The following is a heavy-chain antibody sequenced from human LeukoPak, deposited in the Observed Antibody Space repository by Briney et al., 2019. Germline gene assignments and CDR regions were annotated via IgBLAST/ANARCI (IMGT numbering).Heavy chain of an antibody. V-gene: IGHV3-33*01. CDR3: AREVSSSSWALPYYYYGMDV. D-gene: IGHD6-13*01. CDR2: IWYDGSNK. Sequence: GGSLGLSCAASGFTFSSYGMHWVRQAPGKGLEWVAVIWYDGSNKYYADSVKGRFTISRDNSKNTLYLQMNSLRAEDTAVYYCAREVSSSSWALPYYYYGMDVWGQGTTVTVSS. J-gene: IGHJ6*02. CDR1: GFTFSSYG.